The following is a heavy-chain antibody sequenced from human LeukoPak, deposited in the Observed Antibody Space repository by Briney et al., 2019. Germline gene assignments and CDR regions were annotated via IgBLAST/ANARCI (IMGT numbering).Heavy chain of an antibody. J-gene: IGHJ5*02. CDR3: ARQTRLSMVRGVITSWTWFDP. D-gene: IGHD3-10*01. Sequence: GESLKISCKGSGYSFTSYWIGWVRQMPGKGLEWMGIIYPGDSDTRYSPSFQGQATISADKSITTAYLQWSSLKASDTAMYYCARQTRLSMVRGVITSWTWFDPWGQGTLVTVSS. V-gene: IGHV5-51*01. CDR2: IYPGDSDT. CDR1: GYSFTSYW.